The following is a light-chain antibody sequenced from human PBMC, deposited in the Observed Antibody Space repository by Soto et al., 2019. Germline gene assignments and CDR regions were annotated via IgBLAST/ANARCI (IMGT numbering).Light chain of an antibody. Sequence: QSVLTQPASVSGSPGQWITISCTGTSGDVGGYNYVSWYQQHPGKAPKLMIYDVSNRPSGVSNRFSGSKSGNTASLTISGLQAEDEADYYCSSYTSSSPYVFGTGTKVTVL. CDR3: SSYTSSSPYV. CDR2: DVS. CDR1: SGDVGGYNY. V-gene: IGLV2-14*01. J-gene: IGLJ1*01.